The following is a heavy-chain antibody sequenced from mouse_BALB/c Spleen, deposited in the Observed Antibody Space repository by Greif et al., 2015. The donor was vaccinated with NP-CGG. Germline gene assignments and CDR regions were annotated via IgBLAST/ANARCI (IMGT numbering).Heavy chain of an antibody. CDR3: TRGGNYAMDY. CDR2: ISSGGSYT. CDR1: GFTFSSYT. J-gene: IGHJ4*01. Sequence: EVKLVESGGGLVKPGGSLKLSCAASGFTFSSYTMSWVRQTPEKRLEWVATISSGGSYTYYPDSVKGRSTISRDNAKNTLYLQMSSLKSEDTAMYYCTRGGNYAMDYWGQGTSVTVSS. D-gene: IGHD2-14*01. V-gene: IGHV5-6-4*01.